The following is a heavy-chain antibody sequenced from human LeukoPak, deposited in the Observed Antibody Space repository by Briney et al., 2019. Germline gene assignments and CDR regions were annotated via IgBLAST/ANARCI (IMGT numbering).Heavy chain of an antibody. CDR1: GYTFTADY. CDR3: ARDIGKLRLDY. Sequence: ASVKVSCKASGYTFTADYMHWVRQAPGQGLEWMGWINPNRGDTKYAQKFQGRVTMTRDTSINTAYMEVSRLTSDDTAVYYCARDIGKLRLDYWGQGTLVTVSS. D-gene: IGHD2-15*01. V-gene: IGHV1-2*02. CDR2: INPNRGDT. J-gene: IGHJ4*02.